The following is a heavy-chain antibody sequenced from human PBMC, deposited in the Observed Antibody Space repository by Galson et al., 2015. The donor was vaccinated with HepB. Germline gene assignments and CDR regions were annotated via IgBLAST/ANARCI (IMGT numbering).Heavy chain of an antibody. V-gene: IGHV3-23*01. CDR1: GFTFSSYA. D-gene: IGHD3-22*01. Sequence: SLRLSCAASGFTFSSYAMSWVRQAPGKGLEWVSAISGSGGSTYYADSVKGRLTISRDNSKNTLYLQMNSLRAEDTAVYYCAKGGKLQPALYYYDSSGYYWVYWGQGTLVTVSS. CDR2: ISGSGGST. CDR3: AKGGKLQPALYYYDSSGYYWVY. J-gene: IGHJ4*02.